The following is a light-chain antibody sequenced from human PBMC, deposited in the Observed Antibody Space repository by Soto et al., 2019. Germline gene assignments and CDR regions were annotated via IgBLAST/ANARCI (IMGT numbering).Light chain of an antibody. V-gene: IGKV1-33*01. CDR1: QDISKF. J-gene: IGKJ3*01. CDR3: QQYENRLYT. Sequence: DIQMTQSPSSLSASIGDRVSFTCHASQDISKFLNWYQHKPGQAPNLLIYDASKSQFGVPSSFSGSGSETDFTFTISNLQPEDNATYYCQQYENRLYTFGPGIKV. CDR2: DAS.